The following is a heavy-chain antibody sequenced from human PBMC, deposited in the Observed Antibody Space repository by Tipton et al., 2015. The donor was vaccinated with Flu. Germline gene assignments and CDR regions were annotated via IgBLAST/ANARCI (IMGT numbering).Heavy chain of an antibody. CDR3: AKVSDYGDHGLWRYFDL. V-gene: IGHV3-9*01. D-gene: IGHD4-17*01. CDR2: ISWNSGSI. J-gene: IGHJ2*01. Sequence: SLRLSCAASGFTFDDYALHWVRQAPGKGLEWVSGISWNSGSIGYADSVKGRFTISRDNAKNSLYLQMNSLRAEDTALYYCAKVSDYGDHGLWRYFDLWGRGTLVTVSS. CDR1: GFTFDDYA.